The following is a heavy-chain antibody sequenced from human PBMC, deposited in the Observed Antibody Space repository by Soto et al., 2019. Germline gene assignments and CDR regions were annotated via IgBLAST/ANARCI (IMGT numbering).Heavy chain of an antibody. V-gene: IGHV3-30*18. CDR1: GFTFSSYG. CDR3: AKDRSSGGNWFDP. D-gene: IGHD6-19*01. J-gene: IGHJ5*02. Sequence: QVQLVESGGGVVQPGRSLRLSCAASGFTFSSYGMHWVRQAPGKGLEWVAVISYDGSNKYYADSVKGRFTISRDNSKNTLYLQMNSLRAEDTAVYYCAKDRSSGGNWFDPWGQGTLVTVSS. CDR2: ISYDGSNK.